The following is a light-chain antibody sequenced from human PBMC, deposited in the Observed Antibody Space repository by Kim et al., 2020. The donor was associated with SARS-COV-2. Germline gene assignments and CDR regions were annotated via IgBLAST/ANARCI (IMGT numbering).Light chain of an antibody. V-gene: IGKV3-11*01. Sequence: EIVLTQSPATLSLSPGERATLSCRASQSVSRYLGWYRQKPGQAPKLLIYDASNRATGIPSRFSASGSGTGFTLTISSLEPEDFAVYYSQHRSSLITFGQGTPLEI. J-gene: IGKJ5*01. CDR3: QHRSSLIT. CDR2: DAS. CDR1: QSVSRY.